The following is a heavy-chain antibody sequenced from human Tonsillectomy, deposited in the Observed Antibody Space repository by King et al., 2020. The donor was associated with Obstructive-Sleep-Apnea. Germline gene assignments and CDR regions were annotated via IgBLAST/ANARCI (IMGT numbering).Heavy chain of an antibody. J-gene: IGHJ6*02. Sequence: VQLVESGGGLVQPGGSLSLSCAASGFTVSSNYMSWVRQAPGKGLEWVSFIYSDVSAYYADSVKGRFTISRDNSKNTLYLQMNSLRAEDTAVYYCASDEDHWRGYNYGYVGYYYGMDVWGQGTTVTVSS. CDR1: GFTVSSNY. CDR3: ASDEDHWRGYNYGYVGYYYGMDV. CDR2: IYSDVSA. V-gene: IGHV3-66*01. D-gene: IGHD5-18*01.